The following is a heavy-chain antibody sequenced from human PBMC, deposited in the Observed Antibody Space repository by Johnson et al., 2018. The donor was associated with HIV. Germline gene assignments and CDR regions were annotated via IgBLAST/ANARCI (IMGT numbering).Heavy chain of an antibody. Sequence: QMLLVESGGGVVQPGRSLRLTCAASGFTFSGYGIHWVRQAPGKGLEWVAVFWYDGSNNYYADSVKGRFTISRDNSKNTLYLQMNSLRAEDTAVYYCASITTIAAAGRGAFDIWGQGTMVTVSS. CDR3: ASITTIAAAGRGAFDI. CDR2: FWYDGSNN. CDR1: GFTFSGYG. J-gene: IGHJ3*02. V-gene: IGHV3-33*01. D-gene: IGHD6-13*01.